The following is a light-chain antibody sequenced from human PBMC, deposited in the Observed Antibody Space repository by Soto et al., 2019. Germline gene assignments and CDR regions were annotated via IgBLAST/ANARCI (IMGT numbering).Light chain of an antibody. CDR1: IGDIGSYNY. CDR3: SSYGASSTL. Sequence: QSALTQPASVSGSPGQSITISCAGGIGDIGSYNYVSWYQQHPGKAPKLLIYDVSYRPSGISDHFSGSKSGNTASLTISGLQPEDEADYYCSSYGASSTLFGGGTKLTVL. J-gene: IGLJ3*02. V-gene: IGLV2-14*03. CDR2: DVS.